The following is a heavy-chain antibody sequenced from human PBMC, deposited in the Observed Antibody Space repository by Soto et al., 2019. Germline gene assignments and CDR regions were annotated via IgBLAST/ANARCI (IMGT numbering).Heavy chain of an antibody. CDR1: GFTFSSYA. J-gene: IGHJ6*03. Sequence: EVQLLESGGGLVQPGGSLRLSCAASGFTFSSYAMSWVRQAPGKGLEWVSAISGSGGSTYYADSVKGRFTISRDNSKNTLYLQMNSLRAEDTAVYYCAKWTGPVVGYYYYMDVWGKGTTVTVSS. D-gene: IGHD2-2*01. CDR2: ISGSGGST. V-gene: IGHV3-23*01. CDR3: AKWTGPVVGYYYYMDV.